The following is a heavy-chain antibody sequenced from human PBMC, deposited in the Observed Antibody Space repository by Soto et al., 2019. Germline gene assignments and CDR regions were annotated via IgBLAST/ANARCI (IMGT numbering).Heavy chain of an antibody. Sequence: ASETLSLTCTVSGGSISRYYWSWIRQPPGKGLEWIGYIYYSGSTNYNPSLKSRVTISVDTSKNQFSLKLSSVTAADTAVYYCARQRTGDIVATDLAWFDPWGQGTLVTVSS. CDR2: IYYSGST. V-gene: IGHV4-59*08. J-gene: IGHJ5*02. D-gene: IGHD5-12*01. CDR1: GGSISRYY. CDR3: ARQRTGDIVATDLAWFDP.